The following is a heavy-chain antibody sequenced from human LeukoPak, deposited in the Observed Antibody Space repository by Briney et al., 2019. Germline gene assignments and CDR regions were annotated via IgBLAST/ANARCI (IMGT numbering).Heavy chain of an antibody. CDR3: ARESPLIAAAAPVAFDI. CDR2: IYYGGST. CDR1: GGSISSGGYY. Sequence: PSETLSLTCTVSGGSISSGGYYWSWIRQHPGKGLEWIGYIYYGGSTYYNPSLKSRVTISVDTSKNQFSLKLSSVTAADTAVYYCARESPLIAAAAPVAFDIWGQGTMVTVSS. J-gene: IGHJ3*02. D-gene: IGHD6-13*01. V-gene: IGHV4-31*03.